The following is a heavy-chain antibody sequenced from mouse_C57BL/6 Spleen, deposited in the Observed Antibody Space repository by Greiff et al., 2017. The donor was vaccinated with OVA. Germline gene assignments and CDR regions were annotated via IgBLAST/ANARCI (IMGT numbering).Heavy chain of an antibody. Sequence: EVKLMESGGGLVKPGGSLKLSCAASGFTFSDYGMHWVRQASEKGLEWVAYISSGSSTIYYADTVKGRFTISRDNAKNTLFLQMTSLRSEDTAMYYCARSYGPYAMDYWGQGTSVTVSS. CDR2: ISSGSSTI. D-gene: IGHD1-1*01. CDR1: GFTFSDYG. V-gene: IGHV5-17*01. J-gene: IGHJ4*01. CDR3: ARSYGPYAMDY.